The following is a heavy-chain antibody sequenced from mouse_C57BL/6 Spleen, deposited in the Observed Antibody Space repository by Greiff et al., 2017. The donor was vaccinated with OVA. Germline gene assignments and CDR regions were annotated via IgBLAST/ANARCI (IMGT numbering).Heavy chain of an antibody. CDR1: GYTFTSYW. V-gene: IGHV1-55*01. D-gene: IGHD2-4*01. Sequence: QVQLKQPGAELVKPGASVKMSCKASGYTFTSYWITWVKQRPGQGLEWIGDIYPGSGSTNYNEKFKSKATLTVDTSSSTAYMQLSSLTSEDSAVYYCARAQDYGGLNFAYWGQGTLVTVSA. CDR3: ARAQDYGGLNFAY. CDR2: IYPGSGST. J-gene: IGHJ3*01.